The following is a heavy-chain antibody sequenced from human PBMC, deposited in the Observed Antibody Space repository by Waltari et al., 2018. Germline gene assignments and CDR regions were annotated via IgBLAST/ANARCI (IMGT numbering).Heavy chain of an antibody. J-gene: IGHJ4*02. CDR2: SSPIFGTA. CDR1: GGTFSSYA. CDR3: ARATSEAPDLGGPFDY. V-gene: IGHV1-69*01. Sequence: QVQLVQSGAEVKKPGSSVKVSCKASGGTFSSYAISWVRQAPGQGLEWMGGSSPIFGTANDAQKFQGRATITADESTSTAYMELSSLRSEDTAVYYCARATSEAPDLGGPFDYWGQGTLVTVSS. D-gene: IGHD2-21*01.